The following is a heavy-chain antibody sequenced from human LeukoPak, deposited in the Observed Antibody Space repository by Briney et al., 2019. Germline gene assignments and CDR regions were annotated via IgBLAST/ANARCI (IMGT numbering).Heavy chain of an antibody. D-gene: IGHD6-19*01. J-gene: IGHJ4*02. Sequence: ASVKVSCKASGYTFTDYALHWVRQAPGQSLEWMGWITTGRGETRYSQDFQRRITLTRDKSANTVYMDLCDLTSEDTAIYYCARGGQQWRGGNYFDSWGQGTLVAVSS. CDR2: ITTGRGET. V-gene: IGHV1-3*03. CDR3: ARGGQQWRGGNYFDS. CDR1: GYTFTDYA.